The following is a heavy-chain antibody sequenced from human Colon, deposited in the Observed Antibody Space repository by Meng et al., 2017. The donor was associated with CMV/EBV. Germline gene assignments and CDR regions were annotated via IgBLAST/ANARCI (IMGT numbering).Heavy chain of an antibody. D-gene: IGHD3-3*01. CDR1: GGSISNYY. CDR3: AKSSRFSHYYGMDV. J-gene: IGHJ6*02. V-gene: IGHV4-59*01. Sequence: SETLSLTCNVYGGSISNYYWSWIRQASGKGLEWIGYNYDSGSTKYNPSLKSRVTISVDRSKNQFSLRLRSVTAADTAVYYCAKSSRFSHYYGMDVWGQGTTVTVSS. CDR2: NYDSGST.